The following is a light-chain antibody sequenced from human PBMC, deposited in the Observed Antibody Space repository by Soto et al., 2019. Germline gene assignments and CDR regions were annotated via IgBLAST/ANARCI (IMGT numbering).Light chain of an antibody. J-gene: IGKJ2*01. V-gene: IGKV1-39*01. CDR2: AAS. CDR1: QSISSY. CDR3: QQSYSTPPT. Sequence: DIQMTQSPSSLSASVGDRVTITCRASQSISSYLNWYQQKPGKAPKLLIYAASSLQSGVPSRFSGSGSGTEFTLTISSLQPQHFATYYCQQSYSTPPTFGQGTKLEI.